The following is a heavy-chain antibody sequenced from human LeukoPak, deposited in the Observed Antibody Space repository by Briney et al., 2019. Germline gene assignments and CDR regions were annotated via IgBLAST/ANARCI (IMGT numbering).Heavy chain of an antibody. Sequence: SVKVSCKASGGTFSTYATSWVRQAPGQGLEWMGGIIPIFGTSNYAQKFQGRVTITADESTSTAYMELSSLRSEDTAVYYCARDDGRYFDRLGHDAFDIWGQGTLVTVSS. V-gene: IGHV1-69*13. CDR1: GGTFSTYA. CDR2: IIPIFGTS. J-gene: IGHJ3*02. CDR3: ARDDGRYFDRLGHDAFDI. D-gene: IGHD3-9*01.